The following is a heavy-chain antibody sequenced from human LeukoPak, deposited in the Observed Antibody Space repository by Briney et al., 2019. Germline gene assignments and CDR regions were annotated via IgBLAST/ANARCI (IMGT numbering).Heavy chain of an antibody. Sequence: GGSLRLSCAASGFTFSSYAMSWVRQAPGKGLEWVSAISGSGGSTYCADSVKGRFTISRDNSKNTLYLQMNSLRAEDTAVYYCAKDARYYYDSSGYYDYWGQGTLVTVSS. J-gene: IGHJ4*02. D-gene: IGHD3-22*01. CDR2: ISGSGGST. CDR1: GFTFSSYA. CDR3: AKDARYYYDSSGYYDY. V-gene: IGHV3-23*01.